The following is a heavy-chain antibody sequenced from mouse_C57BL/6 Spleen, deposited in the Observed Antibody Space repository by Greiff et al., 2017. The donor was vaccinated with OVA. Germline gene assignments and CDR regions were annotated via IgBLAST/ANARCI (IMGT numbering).Heavy chain of an antibody. CDR3: ARKEDGNTDWFAY. Sequence: LEESGAELARPGASVKLSCKASGYTFTSYGISWVKQRTGQGLEWIGEIYPRSGNTYYNEKFKGKATLTADKSSSTAYMELRSLTSEDSAVYFCARKEDGNTDWFAYWGQGTLVTVSA. J-gene: IGHJ3*01. V-gene: IGHV1-81*01. CDR2: IYPRSGNT. D-gene: IGHD2-1*01. CDR1: GYTFTSYG.